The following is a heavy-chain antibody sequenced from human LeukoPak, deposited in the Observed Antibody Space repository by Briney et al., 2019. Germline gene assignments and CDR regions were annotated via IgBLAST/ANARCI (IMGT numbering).Heavy chain of an antibody. CDR1: GFTFRNYG. CDR2: ISYDGSNK. V-gene: IGHV3-30*18. CDR3: AKVSGFKITFGGVID. Sequence: GGSLRLSCAASGFTFRNYGMHWVRQAPGKGLEWVAVISYDGSNKDYAESVKGRFTISRDSSKNTVYLQMNSLRPEDTAVFYCAKVSGFKITFGGVIDWGQGTPVTVSS. D-gene: IGHD3-16*02. J-gene: IGHJ4*02.